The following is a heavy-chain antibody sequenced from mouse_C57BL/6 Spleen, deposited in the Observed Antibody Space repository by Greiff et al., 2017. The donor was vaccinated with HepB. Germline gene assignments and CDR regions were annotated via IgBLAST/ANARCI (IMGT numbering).Heavy chain of an antibody. D-gene: IGHD1-1*01. CDR1: GYAFSSSW. V-gene: IGHV1-82*01. J-gene: IGHJ1*03. Sequence: QVQLQQSGPELVKPGASVKISCKASGYAFSSSWMNWVKQRPGKGLEWIGRIYPGDGDTNYNGKFKGKATLTADKSSSTAYMQLSSLTSEDSAVYFCARQDLYGSSYRYFDVWGTGTTVTVSS. CDR3: ARQDLYGSSYRYFDV. CDR2: IYPGDGDT.